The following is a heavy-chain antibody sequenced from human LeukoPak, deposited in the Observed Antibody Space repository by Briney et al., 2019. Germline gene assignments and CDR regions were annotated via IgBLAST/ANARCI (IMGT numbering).Heavy chain of an antibody. D-gene: IGHD3-10*01. V-gene: IGHV3-43D*03. CDR3: AKAGVGGYYYVDY. CDR1: GFTFDDYA. Sequence: GGSLRLSCAASGFTFDDYAMHWVRQAPGKGLEWVSLISWDGVTTYYEDSVKGRFTISRDNSKNSLYLQMNSLRPEDTALYYCAKAGVGGYYYVDYWGQGTLVTVSS. CDR2: ISWDGVTT. J-gene: IGHJ4*02.